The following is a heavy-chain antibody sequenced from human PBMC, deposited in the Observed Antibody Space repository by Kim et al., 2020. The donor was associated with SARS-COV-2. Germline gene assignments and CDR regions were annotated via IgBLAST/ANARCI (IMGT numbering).Heavy chain of an antibody. CDR2: FDPEDGET. CDR3: ATMPKNDFWSGYYTRVSDY. Sequence: ASVKVSCKVSGYTLTELSMHWVRQAPGKGLEWMGGFDPEDGETIYAQKFQGRVTMTEDTSTDTAYMELSSLRSEDTAVYYCATMPKNDFWSGYYTRVSDYWGQGTLVTVSS. D-gene: IGHD3-3*01. V-gene: IGHV1-24*01. CDR1: GYTLTELS. J-gene: IGHJ4*02.